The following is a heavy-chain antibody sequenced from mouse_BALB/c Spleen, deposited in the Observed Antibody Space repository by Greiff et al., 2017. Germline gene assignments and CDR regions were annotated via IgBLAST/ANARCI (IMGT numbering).Heavy chain of an antibody. V-gene: IGHV5-6*01. CDR3: ARQDPTRIYYYGSSYDAMDY. Sequence: EVQLQESGGDLVKPGGSLKLSCAASGFTFSSYGMSWVRQTPDKRLEWVATISSGGSYTYYPDSVKGRFTISRDNAKNTLYLQMSSLKSEDTAMYYCARQDPTRIYYYGSSYDAMDYWGQGTTLTVSS. CDR2: ISSGGSYT. D-gene: IGHD1-1*01. J-gene: IGHJ2*01. CDR1: GFTFSSYG.